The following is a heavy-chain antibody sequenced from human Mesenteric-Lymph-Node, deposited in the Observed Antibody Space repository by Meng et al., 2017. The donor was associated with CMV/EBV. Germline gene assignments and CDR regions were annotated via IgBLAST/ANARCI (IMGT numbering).Heavy chain of an antibody. CDR2: INHSGST. CDR3: ARLSNYDFWSGPGDYFDY. CDR1: NGSFSGYS. V-gene: IGHV4-34*01. Sequence: GSLRLSCAVYNGSFSGYSWSWIRQPPGKGLEWIGEINHSGSTNYNPSLKSRVTISVDTSKNQFSLNVNSVTAADTAVYYCARLSNYDFWSGPGDYFDYWGQGTLVTVSS. D-gene: IGHD3-3*01. J-gene: IGHJ4*02.